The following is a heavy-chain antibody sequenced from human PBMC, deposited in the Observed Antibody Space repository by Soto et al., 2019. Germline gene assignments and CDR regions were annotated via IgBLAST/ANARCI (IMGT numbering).Heavy chain of an antibody. D-gene: IGHD6-6*01. Sequence: PGESLKISCKGSGYSFTSYWIGWVRQMPGKGLEWMGIIYPGDSDTRYSPSFQGQVTISADKSISTAYLQWSSLKASDTAMYYCARPLQSSSRAYYYGMDVWGQGTTVTVS. V-gene: IGHV5-51*01. CDR3: ARPLQSSSRAYYYGMDV. J-gene: IGHJ6*02. CDR1: GYSFTSYW. CDR2: IYPGDSDT.